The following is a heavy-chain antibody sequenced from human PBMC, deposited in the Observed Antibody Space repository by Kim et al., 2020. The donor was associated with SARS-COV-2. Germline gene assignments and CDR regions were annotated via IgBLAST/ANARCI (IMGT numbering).Heavy chain of an antibody. CDR2: IYYSGST. CDR1: GGSISSSSYY. V-gene: IGHV4-39*02. D-gene: IGHD3-9*01. Sequence: SETLSLTCTVSGGSISSSSYYWGWIRQPPGKGLEWIGSIYYSGSTYYNPSLKSRVTISVDTSKNQFSLKLSSVTAADTAVYYCARDGGTYYDILTGYYFRFPQSFYGMDGWVQGTTVTVCS. CDR3: ARDGGTYYDILTGYYFRFPQSFYGMDG. J-gene: IGHJ6*02.